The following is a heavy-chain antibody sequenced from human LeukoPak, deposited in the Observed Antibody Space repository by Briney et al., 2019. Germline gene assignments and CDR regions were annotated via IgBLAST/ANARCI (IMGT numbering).Heavy chain of an antibody. CDR3: AKDLVPRKEPPYYFDY. D-gene: IGHD1-14*01. V-gene: IGHV3-23*01. Sequence: GGSLRLSCAASGFTFSSYAMSWVRQAPGKGLEWVSAISGSGGSTYYPDSVKGRFTISRDNSKNTLYLQMNSLRAEDTAVYYCAKDLVPRKEPPYYFDYWGQGTLVTVSS. J-gene: IGHJ4*02. CDR1: GFTFSSYA. CDR2: ISGSGGST.